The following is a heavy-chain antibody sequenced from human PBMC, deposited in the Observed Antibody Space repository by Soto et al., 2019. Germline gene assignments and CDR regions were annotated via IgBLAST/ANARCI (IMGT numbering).Heavy chain of an antibody. CDR2: INHSGST. CDR3: ARGHTVVVAATRTLDY. CDR1: GGSFSGYY. J-gene: IGHJ4*02. V-gene: IGHV4-34*01. D-gene: IGHD2-15*01. Sequence: SETLSLTCAVYGGSFSGYYSIWIRHPPAKGLEWIGEINHSGSTNYNPSLKSRVTISVDTSKNQFSLKLSSVTAADTAVYYCARGHTVVVAATRTLDYWGQGTLVTV.